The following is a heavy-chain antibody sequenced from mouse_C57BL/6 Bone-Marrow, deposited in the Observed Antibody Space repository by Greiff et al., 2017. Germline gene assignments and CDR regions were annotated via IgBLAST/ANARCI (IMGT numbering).Heavy chain of an antibody. Sequence: EVKLQESGPGLVKPSQTVFLTCTVTGISITTGNYRWSWIRKFPGNKLEWIGYIYYSGTITYNPSLTSRTTITRDTPKNQFFLEMNSLTAEDTATYYCARETMVTGYFDYWGQGTTLTVSS. V-gene: IGHV3-5*01. CDR2: IYYSGTI. J-gene: IGHJ2*01. D-gene: IGHD2-2*01. CDR1: GISITTGNYR. CDR3: ARETMVTGYFDY.